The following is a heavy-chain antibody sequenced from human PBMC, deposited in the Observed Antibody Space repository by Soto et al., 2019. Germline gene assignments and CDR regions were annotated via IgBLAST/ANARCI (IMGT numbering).Heavy chain of an antibody. Sequence: QLGGSLRLSCAASGFTFSSYAMSWVRQAPGKGLEWVSGISGSGGSTYYADSGKGRFTISRDNSKNTLYLQMNSLRAEDTAVYYCAKALQDWSQNYFDYWGQGTLVTVSS. CDR1: GFTFSSYA. CDR2: ISGSGGST. D-gene: IGHD1-1*01. J-gene: IGHJ4*02. CDR3: AKALQDWSQNYFDY. V-gene: IGHV3-23*01.